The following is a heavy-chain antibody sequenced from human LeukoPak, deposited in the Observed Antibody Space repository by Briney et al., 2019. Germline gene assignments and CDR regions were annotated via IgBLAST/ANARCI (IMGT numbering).Heavy chain of an antibody. D-gene: IGHD3-3*01. CDR2: ISNDGSRK. CDR3: ARDRAWNYFDY. J-gene: IGHJ4*02. CDR1: GFTFSRHG. V-gene: IGHV3-30*03. Sequence: GGSLRLSCAPSGFTFSRHGMHWVRQAPGKGLEWVAIISNDGSRKYYAHSVEGRFTISRDNSKNTLYLQMDSLRAEDTAVYHCARDRAWNYFDYWGQGTLVTVSS.